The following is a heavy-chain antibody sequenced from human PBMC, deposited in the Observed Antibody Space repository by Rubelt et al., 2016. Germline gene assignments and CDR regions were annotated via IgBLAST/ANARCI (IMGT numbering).Heavy chain of an antibody. V-gene: IGHV4-4*02. Sequence: QVQLQESGPGLVKPSGTLSLTCAVSGGSISSSNWWSWVRQPPGKGLEWIGDIYHSVSTNYNPSLRGRGTSSVDKSKNQFSRKLGSVTAADTAVYYCARDWDSSSSYNWFDPWGQGTLVTVSS. J-gene: IGHJ5*02. CDR2: IYHSVST. CDR3: ARDWDSSSSYNWFDP. CDR1: GGSISSSNW. D-gene: IGHD6-6*01.